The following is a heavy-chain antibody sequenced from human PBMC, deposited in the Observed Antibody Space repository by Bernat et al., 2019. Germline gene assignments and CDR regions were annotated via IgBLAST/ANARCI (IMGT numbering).Heavy chain of an antibody. CDR2: INPSGGST. CDR1: GYTFTSYY. D-gene: IGHD2-15*01. CDR3: ARVGYCSGGSCYGPGRYFDL. J-gene: IGHJ2*01. V-gene: IGHV1-46*01. Sequence: QVQLVQSGAEVKKPGASVKVSCKASGYTFTSYYMHWVRQAPGQGLEWMGIINPSGGSTSYAQKFQGRVTITADKSTSTAYMELSSLRSEDTAVYYCARVGYCSGGSCYGPGRYFDLWGRGTLVTVSS.